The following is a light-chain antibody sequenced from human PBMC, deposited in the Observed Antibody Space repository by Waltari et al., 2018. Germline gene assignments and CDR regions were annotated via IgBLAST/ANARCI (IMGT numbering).Light chain of an antibody. Sequence: DVQLTHSPSTLSASVGGRVTITCRASESVKNNLAWYQHQPGKAPKVLVHKASTLESGVPSRFSGSGYGTEFTLTISSLEPDDFATYYCHKYNTLPLTFGGGTKVEIK. CDR2: KAS. CDR3: HKYNTLPLT. V-gene: IGKV1-5*03. J-gene: IGKJ4*01. CDR1: ESVKNN.